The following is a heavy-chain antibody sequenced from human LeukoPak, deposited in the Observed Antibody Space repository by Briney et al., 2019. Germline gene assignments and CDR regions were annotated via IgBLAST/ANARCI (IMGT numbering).Heavy chain of an antibody. CDR2: ISSSGSTI. V-gene: IGHV3-48*03. D-gene: IGHD3-16*02. Sequence: GGSLRLSCAASGFTFSSYEMNWVRQAPGKGLEWVSYISSSGSTIYYADSVKGRFTISRDNAKNSLYLQMNSLRAEDTAVYYCARESDVRGSYQHFGYWGQGTLVTVSS. J-gene: IGHJ4*02. CDR1: GFTFSSYE. CDR3: ARESDVRGSYQHFGY.